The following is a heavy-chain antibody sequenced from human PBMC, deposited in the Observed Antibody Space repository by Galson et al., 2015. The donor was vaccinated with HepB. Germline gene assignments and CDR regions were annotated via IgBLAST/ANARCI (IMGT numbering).Heavy chain of an antibody. CDR3: ARDTRGLSRNWYFDL. J-gene: IGHJ2*01. V-gene: IGHV1-46*01. CDR2: INPSGGST. D-gene: IGHD2/OR15-2a*01. Sequence: SVKVSCKASGYTFTSYYMHWVRQAPGQGLEWMGIINPSGGSTSYAQKFQGRATMTRDTSTSTVYMELSSLRSEDTAVYYCARDTRGLSRNWYFDLWGRGTLVTVSS. CDR1: GYTFTSYY.